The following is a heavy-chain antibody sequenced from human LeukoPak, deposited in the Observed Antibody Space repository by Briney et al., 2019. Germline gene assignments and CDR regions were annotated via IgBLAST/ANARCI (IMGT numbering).Heavy chain of an antibody. J-gene: IGHJ4*02. CDR3: AKGLDTAMTYYFDY. CDR1: GFTFSSYG. D-gene: IGHD5-18*01. V-gene: IGHV3-30*18. Sequence: QAGGSLRLSCAASGFTFSSYGIHWVRQAPGKGLEWVAVISFDGTIKYYADSVKGRFTISRDNSKNTLYLQMNSLRAEDTAVYYCAKGLDTAMTYYFDYWGQGTLVTVSS. CDR2: ISFDGTIK.